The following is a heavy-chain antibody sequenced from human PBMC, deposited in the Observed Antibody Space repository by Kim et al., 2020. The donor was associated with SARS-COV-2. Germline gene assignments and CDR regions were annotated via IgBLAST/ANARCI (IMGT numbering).Heavy chain of an antibody. J-gene: IGHJ6*02. D-gene: IGHD2-2*01. CDR1: GYTFTGYY. CDR2: INPNSGGT. V-gene: IGHV1-2*06. CDR3: ARDFGPVVPASSYYYYYGMDV. Sequence: ASVKVSCKASGYTFTGYYMHWVRQAPGQGLEWMGRINPNSGGTNYAQKFQGRVTMTRDTSISTAYMELSRLRSDDTAVYYCARDFGPVVPASSYYYYYGMDVWGQGTTVTVSS.